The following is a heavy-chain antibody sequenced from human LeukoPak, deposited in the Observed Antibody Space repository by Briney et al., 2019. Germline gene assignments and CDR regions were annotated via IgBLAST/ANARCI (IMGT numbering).Heavy chain of an antibody. J-gene: IGHJ3*02. V-gene: IGHV4-4*07. CDR1: GGSISSYY. Sequence: SETLSHTCTVSGGSISSYYWSWIRQPAGKGLEWIGRIYTSGSTNYNPSLKSRVTMSVDTSKNQFSLKLSSVTAADTAVYYCARDLYYYDSSGSDAFDIWGQGTMVTVSS. D-gene: IGHD3-22*01. CDR3: ARDLYYYDSSGSDAFDI. CDR2: IYTSGST.